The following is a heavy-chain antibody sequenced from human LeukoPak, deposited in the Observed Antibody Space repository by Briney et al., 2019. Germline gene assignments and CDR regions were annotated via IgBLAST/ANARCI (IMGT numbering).Heavy chain of an antibody. D-gene: IGHD1-26*01. Sequence: SETLSLICSVSGGSITNSYWSWIRQLPGKGLEWIGYIYYTGSTTYSPSYKSRVTISIDTSRNQISLKLTSVAAADTAVYYCARHVAVGETAWGQGTLVTVFS. CDR3: ARHVAVGETA. CDR1: GGSITNSY. CDR2: IYYTGST. V-gene: IGHV4-59*08. J-gene: IGHJ5*02.